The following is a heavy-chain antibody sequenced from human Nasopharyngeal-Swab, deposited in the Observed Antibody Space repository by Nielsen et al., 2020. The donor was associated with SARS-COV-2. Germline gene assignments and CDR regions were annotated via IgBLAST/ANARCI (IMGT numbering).Heavy chain of an antibody. V-gene: IGHV4-39*07. CDR3: ARSLAYCGGDCYSSNGVFDY. CDR1: GGSISSGSYY. Sequence: SETLSLTCTVSGGSISSGSYYWSWIRQPPGKGLEWIGEINHSGSTNYNPSLKSRVTISVDTSKNQFSLKLSSVTAADTAVYYCARSLAYCGGDCYSSNGVFDYWGQGTLVTVSS. J-gene: IGHJ4*02. CDR2: INHSGST. D-gene: IGHD2-21*01.